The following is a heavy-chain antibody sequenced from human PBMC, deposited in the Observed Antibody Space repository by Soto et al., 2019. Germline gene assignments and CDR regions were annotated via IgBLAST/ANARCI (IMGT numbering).Heavy chain of an antibody. J-gene: IGHJ5*02. Sequence: GASVKVSCKTSGYTFSNYGITWVRQAPGQPLEWLGWISLYSDGTNYAHKFQGRVSMTTDTSTTTAYMELRSLGSDDTAVYYCARVVPGAEAWFGPWGQGTLVTVSS. V-gene: IGHV1-18*01. CDR1: GYTFSNYG. CDR2: ISLYSDGT. CDR3: ARVVPGAEAWFGP.